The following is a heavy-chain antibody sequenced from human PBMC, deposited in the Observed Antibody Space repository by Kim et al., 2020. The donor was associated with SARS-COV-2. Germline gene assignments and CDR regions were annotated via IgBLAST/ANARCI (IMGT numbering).Heavy chain of an antibody. CDR3: ARHNIYDSSGYWGYFDY. V-gene: IGHV4-39*01. J-gene: IGHJ4*02. CDR2: IYYSGST. CDR1: GGSISSSSYY. Sequence: SETLSLTCTVSGGSISSSSYYWGWIRQPPGKGLEWIGSIYYSGSTYYNPSLKSRVTISVDTSKNQFSLKLSSVTAADTAVYYCARHNIYDSSGYWGYFDYWGQGTLVTVSS. D-gene: IGHD3-22*01.